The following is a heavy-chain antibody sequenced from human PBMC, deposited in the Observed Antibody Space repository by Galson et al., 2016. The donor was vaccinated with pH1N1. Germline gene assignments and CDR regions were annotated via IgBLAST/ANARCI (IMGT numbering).Heavy chain of an antibody. CDR1: GASISSGGYH. Sequence: TLSLTCTFSGASISSGGYHRSWIRRSAWKGLEWIGHVYSSGRTNYSPSLKSRVTISIDTSKNQFSLKLDSVTAAETAIYYCARDRSVLRYFDWLPNWFDPWGQGALVTVSS. CDR3: ARDRSVLRYFDWLPNWFDP. J-gene: IGHJ5*02. D-gene: IGHD3-9*01. V-gene: IGHV4-61*09. CDR2: VYSSGRT.